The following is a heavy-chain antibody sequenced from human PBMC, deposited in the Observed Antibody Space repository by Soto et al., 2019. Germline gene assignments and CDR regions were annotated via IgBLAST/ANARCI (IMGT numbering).Heavy chain of an antibody. D-gene: IGHD6-19*01. CDR1: GFTFSSYA. V-gene: IGHV3-23*01. Sequence: GGSLRLSCAASGFTFSSYAMSWVRQAPGKGLEWVSAISGSGGSTYYADSVKGRFTISRDNSKNTLYLQMNSLRAEDTAVYYCARVPDDSSAPAPFDYWGQGTLVTVSS. CDR3: ARVPDDSSAPAPFDY. CDR2: ISGSGGST. J-gene: IGHJ4*02.